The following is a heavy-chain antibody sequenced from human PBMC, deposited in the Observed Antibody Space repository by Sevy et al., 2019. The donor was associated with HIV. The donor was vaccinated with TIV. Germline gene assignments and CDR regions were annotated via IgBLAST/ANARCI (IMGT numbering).Heavy chain of an antibody. CDR1: GFTFSSYS. CDR2: ISSSSSTI. Sequence: GGSLRLSCAASGFTFSSYSMNWVRQAPGKGLEWVSYISSSSSTIYDADSVKGRFTISRDNAKNSLYLQMNSLRDEDTAVYYCARGYCSSTSCYWENWFDPWGQGTLVTVSS. CDR3: ARGYCSSTSCYWENWFDP. V-gene: IGHV3-48*02. D-gene: IGHD2-2*01. J-gene: IGHJ5*02.